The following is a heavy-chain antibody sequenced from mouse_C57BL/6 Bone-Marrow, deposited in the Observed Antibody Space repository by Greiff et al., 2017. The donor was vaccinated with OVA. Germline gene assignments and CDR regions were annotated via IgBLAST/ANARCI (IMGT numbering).Heavy chain of an antibody. Sequence: EVQLVESGGDLVKPGGSLKLSCAASGFTFSSYGMSWVRQTPDKRLEWVATISSGGSYTYYPDSVKGRFTISRDNANNTLYLQMSSLKSEDTAMYYCARHGTYYFDYWGQGTTLTVSS. V-gene: IGHV5-6*01. CDR3: ARHGTYYFDY. J-gene: IGHJ2*01. D-gene: IGHD3-1*01. CDR1: GFTFSSYG. CDR2: ISSGGSYT.